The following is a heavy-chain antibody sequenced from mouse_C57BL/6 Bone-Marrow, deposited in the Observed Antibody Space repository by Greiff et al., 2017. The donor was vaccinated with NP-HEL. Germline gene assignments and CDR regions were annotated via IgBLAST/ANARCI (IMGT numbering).Heavy chain of an antibody. CDR3: AYDYDLAWFAY. Sequence: QVQLQQPGAELVKPGASVKLSCKASGYTFTSYWMQWVKQRPGQGLEWIGEIDPSDSYTNYNQKFKGKATLTVDTSSSTPYMQLSSLTSEDSAVYYCAYDYDLAWFAYWGQGTLVTVSA. CDR2: IDPSDSYT. V-gene: IGHV1-50*01. J-gene: IGHJ3*01. CDR1: GYTFTSYW. D-gene: IGHD2-4*01.